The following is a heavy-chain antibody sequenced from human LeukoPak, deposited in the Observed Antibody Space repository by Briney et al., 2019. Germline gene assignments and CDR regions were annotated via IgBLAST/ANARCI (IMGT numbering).Heavy chain of an antibody. V-gene: IGHV4-4*07. CDR3: ARDQTYSGSGIYTYFDY. CDR1: GGSISSHY. J-gene: IGHJ4*02. CDR2: ISSTGST. Sequence: SETLSLTCTVSGGSISSHYWSWIRQPAGKGLEYLGRISSTGSTNYNPSLRSRVTISADTSKNHFSLKLTSVTAADTAVYYCARDQTYSGSGIYTYFDYWGQGILVTVSS. D-gene: IGHD3-10*01.